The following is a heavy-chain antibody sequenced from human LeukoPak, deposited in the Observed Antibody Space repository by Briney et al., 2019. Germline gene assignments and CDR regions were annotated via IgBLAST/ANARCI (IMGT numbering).Heavy chain of an antibody. Sequence: ASVKVSCKTSGGTFNNSAISWVRQAPGQGLEWLGGIMPLFGTAGYAQRFQGRVTTTKDESTRTVYLELTSLTSDDTAVYYCARDVHGDYGSGWFDPWGQGTLVSVSS. V-gene: IGHV1-69*05. D-gene: IGHD4-17*01. J-gene: IGHJ5*02. CDR2: IMPLFGTA. CDR1: GGTFNNSA. CDR3: ARDVHGDYGSGWFDP.